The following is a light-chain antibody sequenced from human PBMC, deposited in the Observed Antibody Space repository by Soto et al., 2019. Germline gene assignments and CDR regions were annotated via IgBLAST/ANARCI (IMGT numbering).Light chain of an antibody. CDR1: QTIGSW. Sequence: DIQMTQSPSTLSGSVGDRVTITCRASQTIGSWLAWYQQKQGKAPKIXIYKASTLKSGVPSRFSGSGSGTDFTLTISSLQTDDFATYYCQHYNSYPEAFGQGTQVDIK. CDR2: KAS. J-gene: IGKJ1*01. V-gene: IGKV1-5*03. CDR3: QHYNSYPEA.